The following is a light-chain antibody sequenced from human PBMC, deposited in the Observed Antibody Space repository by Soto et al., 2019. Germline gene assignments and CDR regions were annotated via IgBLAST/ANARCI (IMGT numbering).Light chain of an antibody. V-gene: IGLV1-47*01. CDR3: AAWTESRSIPV. J-gene: IGLJ3*02. CDR2: RNN. Sequence: QSVVTQPPSASGTPGQRVTISCSGSSSNIGNSYVYWYQQLPGTAPKVLIYRNNQRPSGVPDRFYASKSGASASLAISGLRSEDEADYYCAAWTESRSIPVFGGGTKLTVL. CDR1: SSNIGNSY.